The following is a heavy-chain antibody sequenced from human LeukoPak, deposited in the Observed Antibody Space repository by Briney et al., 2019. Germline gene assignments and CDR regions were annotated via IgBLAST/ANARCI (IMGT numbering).Heavy chain of an antibody. D-gene: IGHD3-22*01. Sequence: GSLRLSCAASGFTFSSYAMSWVRQAPGKGLEWVSAISGSGGSTYYADSVKGRFTISRDNSKNTLYLQMNSLRAEDTAVYYCVRDSSGYRFDYWGQGTLVTVSS. J-gene: IGHJ4*02. CDR1: GFTFSSYA. V-gene: IGHV3-23*01. CDR2: ISGSGGST. CDR3: VRDSSGYRFDY.